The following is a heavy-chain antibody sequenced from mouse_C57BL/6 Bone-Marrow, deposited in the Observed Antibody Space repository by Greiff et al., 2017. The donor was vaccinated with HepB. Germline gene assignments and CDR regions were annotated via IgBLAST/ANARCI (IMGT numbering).Heavy chain of an antibody. J-gene: IGHJ3*01. Sequence: EVQRVESGGGLVKPGGSLKLSCAASGFTFSDYGMHWVRQAPEKGLEWVAYISSGSSTIYYADTVKGRFTISRDNAKNTLFLQMTSLRSEDTAMYYCARKDYGAWFAYWGQGTLVTVSA. D-gene: IGHD1-1*02. CDR2: ISSGSSTI. CDR3: ARKDYGAWFAY. V-gene: IGHV5-17*01. CDR1: GFTFSDYG.